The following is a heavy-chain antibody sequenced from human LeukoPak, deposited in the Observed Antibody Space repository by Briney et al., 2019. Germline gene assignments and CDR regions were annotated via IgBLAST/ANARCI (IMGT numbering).Heavy chain of an antibody. V-gene: IGHV3-15*01. CDR3: ARNRGGQQFDC. D-gene: IGHD3-10*01. J-gene: IGHJ4*02. Sequence: KTGGSLRLSCAASGFTFSNAWMSWVRQAPGKGLEWVGRIKSKTDGGTTDYAAPVKGRFTISRDDSKNTLYLQMNNLRDEDTAVYYCARNRGGQQFDCWGQGTLLTVSS. CDR1: GFTFSNAW. CDR2: IKSKTDGGTT.